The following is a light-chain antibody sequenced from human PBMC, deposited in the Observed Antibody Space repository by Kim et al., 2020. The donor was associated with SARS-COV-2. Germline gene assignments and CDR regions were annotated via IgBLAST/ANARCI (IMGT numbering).Light chain of an antibody. J-gene: IGKJ1*01. V-gene: IGKV3-20*01. CDR3: QQYQT. Sequence: ELVLTQSPGTLSLSPGERATLSCRASQSVSSKYLSWYQQTPGQAPRLLIYAASNRATGIPDRFSGGGSGTDFTLIISGLEPEDFAVYFCQQYQTFGQGTKVDIK. CDR1: QSVSSKY. CDR2: AAS.